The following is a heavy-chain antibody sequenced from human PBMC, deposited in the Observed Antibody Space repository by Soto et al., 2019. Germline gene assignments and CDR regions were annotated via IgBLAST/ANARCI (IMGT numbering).Heavy chain of an antibody. CDR2: IKSKTHGGKT. J-gene: IGHJ4*01. CDR3: TTDSYSTTLVVRFYY. V-gene: IGHV3-15*07. Sequence: GGPLRLSCAACDFTFSNAWINWVRQAQGKGLEWVGRIKSKTHGGKTDLAAPVKGRFAISRDDSKNMVYLQMNCLKTEDTGIYYFTTDSYSTTLVVRFYYWGHGTLVPVSS. D-gene: IGHD2-2*01. CDR1: DFTFSNAW.